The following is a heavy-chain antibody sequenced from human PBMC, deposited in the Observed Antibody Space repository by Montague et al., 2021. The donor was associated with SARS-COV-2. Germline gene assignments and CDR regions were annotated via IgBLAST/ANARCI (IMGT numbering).Heavy chain of an antibody. CDR1: GGSISSSNYY. CDR2: IYYSGST. V-gene: IGHV4-39*01. D-gene: IGHD3-22*01. J-gene: IGHJ3*02. CDR3: AGPTYYYDSSGSDAFDI. Sequence: SETLSLTCTVSGGSISSSNYYWGWIRQPPGKGLEWIGSIYYSGSTYYNPSLKSRVTIFVDTSKNQFSLKPSSVTAADTAVYYCAGPTYYYDSSGSDAFDIWGQGTMVTVSS.